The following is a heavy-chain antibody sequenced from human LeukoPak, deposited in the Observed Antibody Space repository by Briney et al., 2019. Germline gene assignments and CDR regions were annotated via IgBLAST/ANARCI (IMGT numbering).Heavy chain of an antibody. V-gene: IGHV3-48*03. J-gene: IGHJ4*02. CDR1: GFTFRTYE. CDR2: ISSSGNAI. D-gene: IGHD3-10*01. Sequence: GGSLRLSCAASGFTFRTYEMSWVRQAPGKGLEWISYISSSGNAIHYADSVKGRFTISRDNAKNSVYLQMNSLRGEDTAVYYCARLRDGSGSYGHWGQGTLVTVSS. CDR3: ARLRDGSGSYGH.